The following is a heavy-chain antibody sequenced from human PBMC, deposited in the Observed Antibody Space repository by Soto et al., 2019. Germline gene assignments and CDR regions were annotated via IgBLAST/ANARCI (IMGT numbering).Heavy chain of an antibody. CDR2: IIPIFGTA. Sequence: QVQLVQSGAEVKKPGSSVKVSCKASGGTFSSYAISWVRQAHGQGLEWMGGIIPIFGTASYAQQFQGRVTITADEATITAYMELSSLRSEDTAVYYCARGGRIAAADYYYYGMDVLGHGTTVTVSS. V-gene: IGHV1-69*01. CDR1: GGTFSSYA. CDR3: ARGGRIAAADYYYYGMDV. J-gene: IGHJ6*02. D-gene: IGHD6-13*01.